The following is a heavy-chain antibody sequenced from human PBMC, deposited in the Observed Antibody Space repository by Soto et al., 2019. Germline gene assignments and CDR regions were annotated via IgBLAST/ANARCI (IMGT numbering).Heavy chain of an antibody. CDR1: GYSFTSYW. Sequence: GESLKSSCKGSGYSFTSYWIGWVRQMPVKGLEWMGIIYPGDSDTRYSPSFQGQVTISADKSISTAYLQWSSLKASDTAMYYCARRRAVNWFDPWGQGTLVTVSS. CDR2: IYPGDSDT. V-gene: IGHV5-51*01. D-gene: IGHD1-26*01. CDR3: ARRRAVNWFDP. J-gene: IGHJ5*02.